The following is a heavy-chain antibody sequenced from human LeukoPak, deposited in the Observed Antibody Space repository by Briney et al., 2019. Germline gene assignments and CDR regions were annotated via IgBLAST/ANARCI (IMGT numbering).Heavy chain of an antibody. D-gene: IGHD2-2*01. CDR2: LYYSGST. Sequence: SETLSLTCTVSGGSISSRTYYWGWIRQPPGKGLEWFGGLYYSGSTYNNPSPKSRVTISVDTSKNQFSLKLSSVTAADTAVYYCARLQSVPAAGGWWFDPWGQGTLVTVSS. J-gene: IGHJ5*02. CDR3: ARLQSVPAAGGWWFDP. CDR1: GGSISSRTYY. V-gene: IGHV4-39*01.